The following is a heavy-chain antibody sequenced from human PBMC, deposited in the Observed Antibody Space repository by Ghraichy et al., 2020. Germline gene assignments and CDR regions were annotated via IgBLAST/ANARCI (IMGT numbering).Heavy chain of an antibody. CDR3: VREVDESGFYWYFQH. CDR1: GFTFNSYA. CDR2: ISHDGSNK. J-gene: IGHJ1*01. Sequence: GSLRLSCAASGFTFNSYAMHWVRQAPGKGLEWVTIISHDGSNKYYGDSVKGRFTISRDNSKNTLYLQMNSLKAEDTAVYYCVREVDESGFYWYFQHWGQGTLVTVSS. D-gene: IGHD3-3*01. V-gene: IGHV3-30*04.